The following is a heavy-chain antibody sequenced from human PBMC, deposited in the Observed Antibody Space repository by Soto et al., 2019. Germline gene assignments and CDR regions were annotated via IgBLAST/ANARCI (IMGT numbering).Heavy chain of an antibody. V-gene: IGHV4-34*02. CDR1: GGSFSGYY. CDR3: ARSSPWGAGTFDY. D-gene: IGHD3-16*01. Sequence: QVQLQQWGAGLLKPSETLSLTCAVYGGSFSGYYWSWIRQSPGKGLEWIGEINHSGSTNYNPSLKSRVTISVDTSKNQFSLKLSSVSAADTAVYFCARSSPWGAGTFDYWGQGTLVTVSS. CDR2: INHSGST. J-gene: IGHJ4*02.